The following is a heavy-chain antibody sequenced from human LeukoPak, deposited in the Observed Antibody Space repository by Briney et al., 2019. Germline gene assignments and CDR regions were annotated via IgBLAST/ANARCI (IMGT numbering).Heavy chain of an antibody. D-gene: IGHD1-1*01. V-gene: IGHV3-53*01. Sequence: GGSLRLSCAASGFTVSSNYMSWVRQAPGKGLEWVSVIYSGGSTYYADSVKGRFTISRDNSKNTLYLQMNSLRAEDTAVYYCAKEGDWNDVTLMDVWGKGTTVTISS. J-gene: IGHJ6*03. CDR2: IYSGGST. CDR1: GFTVSSNY. CDR3: AKEGDWNDVTLMDV.